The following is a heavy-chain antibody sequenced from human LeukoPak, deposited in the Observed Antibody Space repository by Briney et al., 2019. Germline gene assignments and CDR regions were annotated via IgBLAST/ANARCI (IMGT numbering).Heavy chain of an antibody. V-gene: IGHV4-31*03. J-gene: IGHJ4*02. D-gene: IGHD5-18*01. CDR2: IYYSGST. CDR3: ARAVDTAMVNDY. CDR1: GGSISSGGYY. Sequence: SETLSLTCTVSGGSISSGGYYWSWIRQHPGKGLEWIGYIYYSGSTYYNPSPKSRVTISVDTSKNQFSLKLSSVTAADTAVYYCARAVDTAMVNDYWGQGTLVTVSS.